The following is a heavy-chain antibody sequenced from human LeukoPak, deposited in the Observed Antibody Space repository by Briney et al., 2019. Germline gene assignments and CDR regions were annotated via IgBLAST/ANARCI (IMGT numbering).Heavy chain of an antibody. J-gene: IGHJ4*02. V-gene: IGHV3-48*01. CDR3: ARDQRYYYDSSGHFDY. D-gene: IGHD3-22*01. Sequence: PGGSPRLSCAASGFTFSSYSMNWVRQAPGKGLEWVSYISSSRSTIHYADSVKGRFTISRDNAKKSLYLQMNSLRAEDAAVYYCARDQRYYYDSSGHFDYWGQGALVTVSS. CDR1: GFTFSSYS. CDR2: ISSSRSTI.